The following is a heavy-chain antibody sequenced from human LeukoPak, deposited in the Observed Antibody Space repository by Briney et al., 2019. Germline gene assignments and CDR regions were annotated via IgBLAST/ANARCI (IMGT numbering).Heavy chain of an antibody. CDR3: ARYGGSVHTFDC. D-gene: IGHD3-10*01. CDR1: GFTFSSFG. CDR2: ISGSGGST. Sequence: GGSLRLSCAASGFTFSSFGMSWVRQAPGKGLEWVSAISGSGGSTYYADSVKGRFTISRDNSKNTLYLQMNSLRADDTAVYYCARYGGSVHTFDCWGQGVLVTVSS. V-gene: IGHV3-23*01. J-gene: IGHJ4*02.